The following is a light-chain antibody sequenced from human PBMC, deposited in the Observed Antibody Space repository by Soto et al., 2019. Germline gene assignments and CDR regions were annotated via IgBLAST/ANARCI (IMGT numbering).Light chain of an antibody. Sequence: EIVMTQSPATLSVSPGERVTLSCRASESVSNNVAWYQQKPGQAPRLLIYHAITRATGNPARFSGSGSGTELTLTISILQSEDFAIYYCQQYNNWPITFGGGTKVEI. CDR1: ESVSNN. CDR2: HAI. V-gene: IGKV3-15*01. J-gene: IGKJ4*01. CDR3: QQYNNWPIT.